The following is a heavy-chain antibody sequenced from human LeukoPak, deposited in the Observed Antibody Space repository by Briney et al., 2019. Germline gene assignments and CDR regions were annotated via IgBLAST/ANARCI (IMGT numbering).Heavy chain of an antibody. J-gene: IGHJ4*02. CDR1: GFTFRSSW. CDR3: ARISYDSSGYFDY. D-gene: IGHD3-22*01. V-gene: IGHV3-74*01. CDR2: ITSDGTNT. Sequence: GGSLRLSCAASGFTFRSSWMHWVRQAPGKGLVWVSRITSDGTNTNYAGSVKGRFTISRDNAKNTLYLEMNSLGAEDTAVYYCARISYDSSGYFDYWGQGTLVTVSS.